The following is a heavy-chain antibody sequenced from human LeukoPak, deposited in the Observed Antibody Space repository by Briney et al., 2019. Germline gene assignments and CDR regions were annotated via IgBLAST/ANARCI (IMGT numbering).Heavy chain of an antibody. Sequence: PSETLSLTCAVYGGSFSGYYWSWIRQPPGKGLEWIGEINHSGSTNYNPSLKSRVTISVDTSKNQFSLKLSSVTAADTAVYYCARGSVELRFGTPHHPFDYWGQGTLVTVSS. D-gene: IGHD1-7*01. CDR3: ARGSVELRFGTPHHPFDY. J-gene: IGHJ4*02. CDR1: GGSFSGYY. V-gene: IGHV4-34*01. CDR2: INHSGST.